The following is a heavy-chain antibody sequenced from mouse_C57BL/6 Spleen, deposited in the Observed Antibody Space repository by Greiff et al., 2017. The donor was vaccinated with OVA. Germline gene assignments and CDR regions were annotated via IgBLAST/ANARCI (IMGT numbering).Heavy chain of an antibody. CDR2: INPNNGGT. J-gene: IGHJ1*03. Sequence: EVQLQQSGPELVKPGASVKISCKASGYTFTDYYMNWVKQSHGKSLEWIGDINPNNGGTSYNQKFKGKATLTVDKSSSTAYMELRSLTSEDSAVYYCARKPYGPSCLDVWGTGTTVTVSS. V-gene: IGHV1-26*01. CDR1: GYTFTDYY. CDR3: ARKPYGPSCLDV. D-gene: IGHD1-2*01.